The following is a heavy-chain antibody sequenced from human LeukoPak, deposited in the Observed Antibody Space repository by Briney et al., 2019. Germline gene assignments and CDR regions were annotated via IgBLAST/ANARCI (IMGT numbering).Heavy chain of an antibody. CDR2: ISGSGGFT. D-gene: IGHD2-15*01. Sequence: PGGSLRLSCAASGFTFSTYAMTWVRQAPGKGLEWVSVISGSGGFTYYADSVKGRFTISRDNPKNTLYLQMHSLRAEDTAVYYCGARPGEVAVPYDYWGQGTLVTVSS. J-gene: IGHJ4*02. CDR3: GARPGEVAVPYDY. CDR1: GFTFSTYA. V-gene: IGHV3-23*01.